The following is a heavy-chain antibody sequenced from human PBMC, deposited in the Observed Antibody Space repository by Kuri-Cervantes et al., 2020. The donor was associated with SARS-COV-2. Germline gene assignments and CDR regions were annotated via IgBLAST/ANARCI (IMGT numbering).Heavy chain of an antibody. Sequence: GGSLRLSCAASGFTFTSYAMSWVRQAPGKGLEWVASLSAIDDTAHYADSVKGRFTISRDSSQNTLYLQMNSLRVEDTAIYYCAKIKSLYSDYYGMDVWGQGTTVTVSS. D-gene: IGHD6-13*01. CDR3: AKIKSLYSDYYGMDV. CDR1: GFTFTSYA. V-gene: IGHV3-23*01. J-gene: IGHJ6*02. CDR2: LSAIDDTA.